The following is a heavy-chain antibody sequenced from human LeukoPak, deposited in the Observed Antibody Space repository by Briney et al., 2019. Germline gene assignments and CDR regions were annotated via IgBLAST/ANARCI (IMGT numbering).Heavy chain of an antibody. V-gene: IGHV4-34*01. CDR1: GGSFSGYY. CDR2: INHSGST. CDR3: ARNKSGYSSSSWYFDL. D-gene: IGHD6-13*01. J-gene: IGHJ2*01. Sequence: SETLSLTCAVYGGSFSGYYWSWIRQPPGKGLEWIGEINHSGSTNYNPSLKSRVTISVDTSKNQFSLKLSSVTAADTAVYYCARNKSGYSSSSWYFDLRGRGTLVTVSS.